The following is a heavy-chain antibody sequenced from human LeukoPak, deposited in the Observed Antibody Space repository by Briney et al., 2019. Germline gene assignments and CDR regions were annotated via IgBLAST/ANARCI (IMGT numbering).Heavy chain of an antibody. CDR2: INPSRGSK. CDR1: GYTFTSSY. CDR3: ARDRSVRYPGSSFDY. Sequence: ALVKPCCKASGYTFTSSYMHWVRQAPGQGLGWMGIINPSRGSKSYAQKFQGRVTMTRYTSTSTTYMELSSLRSEDTAVYYCARDRSVRYPGSSFDYGGQGPGHPVSS. V-gene: IGHV1-46*01. J-gene: IGHJ4*02. D-gene: IGHD3-9*01.